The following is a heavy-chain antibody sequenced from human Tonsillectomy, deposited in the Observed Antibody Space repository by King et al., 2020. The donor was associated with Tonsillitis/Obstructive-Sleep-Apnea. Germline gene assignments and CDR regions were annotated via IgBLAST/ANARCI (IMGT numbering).Heavy chain of an antibody. V-gene: IGHV1-69*10. CDR1: GGTFSSNG. CDR3: ARLTSGYTSGWYGY. CDR2: IIPILGIA. Sequence: VQLVESGAEVKKPGSSVKVSCTASGGTFSSNGITWVRQAPGQGLEWMGGIIPILGIASYAQKFQGRVTITADKSTNTAYMEVSSLRSEDTAVYYCARLTSGYTSGWYGYWGQGTLVTVSS. J-gene: IGHJ4*02. D-gene: IGHD6-19*01.